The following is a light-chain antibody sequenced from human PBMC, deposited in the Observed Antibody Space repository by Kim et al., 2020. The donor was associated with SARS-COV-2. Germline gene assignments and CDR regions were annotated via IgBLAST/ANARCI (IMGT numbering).Light chain of an antibody. J-gene: IGKJ5*01. CDR2: AAS. CDR3: QQGYSSPQIT. CDR1: QSISSH. V-gene: IGKV1-39*01. Sequence: SVGDKVVSTCRKRQSISSHLNWDRQKPRKAPELLIYAASTLQTGVPWRFSGSGAGTEFTLTIRAVQPGDSATYVCQQGYSSPQITFGQGTRLEIK.